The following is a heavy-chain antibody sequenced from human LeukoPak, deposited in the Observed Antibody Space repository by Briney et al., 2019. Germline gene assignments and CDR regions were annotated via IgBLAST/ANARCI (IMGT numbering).Heavy chain of an antibody. V-gene: IGHV3-21*01. J-gene: IGHJ4*02. D-gene: IGHD5-12*01. CDR2: ISSSSSYI. CDR3: ARDGRPHSGYDTGPGY. Sequence: GGSLRLSCAASGFTFSSYSMNWVRQAPGKGLEWVSSISSSSSYIYYADSVKGRFTISRDNAKNSLYLQMNSLRAEDAAVYYCARDGRPHSGYDTGPGYWGQGTLVTVSS. CDR1: GFTFSSYS.